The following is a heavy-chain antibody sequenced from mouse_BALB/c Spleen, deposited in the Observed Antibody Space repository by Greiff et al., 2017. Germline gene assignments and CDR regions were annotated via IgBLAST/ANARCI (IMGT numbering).Heavy chain of an antibody. CDR1: GFTFSSYT. Sequence: EVQGVESGGGLVKPGGSLKLSCAASGFTFSSYTMSWVRQTPEKRLEWVATISSGGGNTYYPDSVKGRFTISRDNAKNNLYLQMSSLRSEDTALYYCARYGGNTWFAYWGQGTLVTVSA. D-gene: IGHD2-1*01. J-gene: IGHJ3*01. CDR2: ISSGGGNT. V-gene: IGHV5-9*03. CDR3: ARYGGNTWFAY.